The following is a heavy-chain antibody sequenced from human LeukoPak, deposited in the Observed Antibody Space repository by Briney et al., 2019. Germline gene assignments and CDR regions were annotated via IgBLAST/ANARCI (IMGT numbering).Heavy chain of an antibody. D-gene: IGHD1-1*01. J-gene: IGHJ6*03. Sequence: SETLSLTCTVSGGSISSGSYYWSWIRQPAGKGLEWIGRIYTSGSTNFNPSLNGRVSISRDTSKNLFSLRLRSVTAADTAVYFCARGRVSSSTWYSTYYYYFYMDVWGKGTTVTVSS. CDR2: IYTSGST. CDR1: GGSISSGSYY. V-gene: IGHV4-61*02. CDR3: ARGRVSSSTWYSTYYYYFYMDV.